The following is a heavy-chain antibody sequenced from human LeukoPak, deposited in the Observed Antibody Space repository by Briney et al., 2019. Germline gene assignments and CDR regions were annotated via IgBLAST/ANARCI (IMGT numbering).Heavy chain of an antibody. J-gene: IGHJ6*02. V-gene: IGHV3-30-3*01. Sequence: GGSLRLSCAASGFTFSSYAMHWVRQAPGMGLEWVAVISYDGSNKYYADSVKGRFTISRDNSKNTLYLQMNSLRAEDTAVYYCARGGFGVGATFLFDYYYYGMDVWGQGTTVTVSS. D-gene: IGHD1-26*01. CDR1: GFTFSSYA. CDR3: ARGGFGVGATFLFDYYYYGMDV. CDR2: ISYDGSNK.